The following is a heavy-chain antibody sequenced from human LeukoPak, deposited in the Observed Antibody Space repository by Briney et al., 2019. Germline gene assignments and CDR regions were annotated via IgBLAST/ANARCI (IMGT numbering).Heavy chain of an antibody. CDR2: IRYDGSNK. J-gene: IGHJ6*03. V-gene: IGHV3-30*02. Sequence: PGGSLRLSCAASGFTFSSYGMHWVRQAPGKGLERVALIRYDGSNKYYADSVKGRFTISRDNSKNTLYLQMNSLRAEDTAVYYCAKDGVRRGFVHGYYYYMDVWGKGTTVTISS. D-gene: IGHD3-10*01. CDR3: AKDGVRRGFVHGYYYYMDV. CDR1: GFTFSSYG.